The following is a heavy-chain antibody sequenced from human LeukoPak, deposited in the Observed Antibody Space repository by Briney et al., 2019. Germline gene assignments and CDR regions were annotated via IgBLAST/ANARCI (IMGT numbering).Heavy chain of an antibody. V-gene: IGHV3-7*01. CDR2: IKQDGSEK. J-gene: IGHJ3*02. Sequence: GGSLRLSCAASGFTFSNYWMSWVRQAPGKGLEWVANIKQDGSEKYYVDSVKGRFTISRDNAKHSLYLQMNSLRAGDTAVYYCARDPNAFDIWGQGTMVTVSS. CDR3: ARDPNAFDI. CDR1: GFTFSNYW.